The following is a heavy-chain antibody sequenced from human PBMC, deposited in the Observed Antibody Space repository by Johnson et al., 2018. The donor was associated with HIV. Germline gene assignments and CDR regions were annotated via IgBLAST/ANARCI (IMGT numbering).Heavy chain of an antibody. CDR1: GLTVSSSY. J-gene: IGHJ3*02. CDR3: ARMTTTVSHHDAFDI. CDR2: IYSGGGT. V-gene: IGHV3-53*01. Sequence: VQLVESGGGLIQPGGSLRLSCAASGLTVSSSYMSWVRQAPGKGLEWVSVIYSGGGTYYVDSVRGRFTISRDNSKNSLYLQMNSLRAEDSAVYYCARMTTTVSHHDAFDIWGQGTMVTVSS. D-gene: IGHD4-17*01.